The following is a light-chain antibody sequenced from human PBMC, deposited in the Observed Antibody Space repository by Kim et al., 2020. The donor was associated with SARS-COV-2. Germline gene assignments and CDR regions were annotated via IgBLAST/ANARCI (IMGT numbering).Light chain of an antibody. CDR1: QSVLYSSNNQNY. CDR2: WAS. Sequence: RATINCKSSQSVLYSSNNQNYLAWYQQKPGQPPKLLIYWASTREYGVPDRFSGSGSGTDFTLTISSLQAEDVAVYYCQQYYSTPYTFGQGTKLDIK. CDR3: QQYYSTPYT. J-gene: IGKJ2*01. V-gene: IGKV4-1*01.